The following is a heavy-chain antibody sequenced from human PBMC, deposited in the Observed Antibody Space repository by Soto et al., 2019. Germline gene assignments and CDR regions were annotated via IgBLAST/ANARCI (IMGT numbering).Heavy chain of an antibody. CDR1: GFTFSSYG. J-gene: IGHJ6*02. Sequence: SLRLSCAASGFTFSSYGMHWVRQAPGKGLEWVAVISYDGSNKYYADSVKGRFTISRDNSKNTLYLQMNSLRAEDTAVYYCAKDQGGSYYYAYYYYGMDVWGQGTTVTVSS. D-gene: IGHD1-26*01. V-gene: IGHV3-30*18. CDR3: AKDQGGSYYYAYYYYGMDV. CDR2: ISYDGSNK.